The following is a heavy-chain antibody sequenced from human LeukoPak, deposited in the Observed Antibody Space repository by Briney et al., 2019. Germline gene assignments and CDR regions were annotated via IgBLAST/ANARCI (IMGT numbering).Heavy chain of an antibody. J-gene: IGHJ4*02. Sequence: GGSLRISCAASGFTFSSYAMSWVRQAPGKGLEWVSGVSGSGGSTYYADSVTGRFTISRDNSKNTLYLQMNSLRAEDTAVYYCAKNSGGTCYSHLDYWGQGTLVTVSS. D-gene: IGHD2-15*01. CDR3: AKNSGGTCYSHLDY. CDR2: VSGSGGST. CDR1: GFTFSSYA. V-gene: IGHV3-23*01.